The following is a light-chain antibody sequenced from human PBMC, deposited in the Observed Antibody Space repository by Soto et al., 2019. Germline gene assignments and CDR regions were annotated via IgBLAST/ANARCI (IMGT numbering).Light chain of an antibody. CDR2: EVT. Sequence: QSVLTQPASVSGSPGQSITISCTGTGSVVGGYDYVSWYQHHPGKAPKVMIYEVTNRPSGVSNRFSGTKSGNTASLTISGLLAEDEADYYCSSYTSSSTYVFRTGTKGTVL. CDR1: GSVVGGYDY. J-gene: IGLJ1*01. CDR3: SSYTSSSTYV. V-gene: IGLV2-14*01.